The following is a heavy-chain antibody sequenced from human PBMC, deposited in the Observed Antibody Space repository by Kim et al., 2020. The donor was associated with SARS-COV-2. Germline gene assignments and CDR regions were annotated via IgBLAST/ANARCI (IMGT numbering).Heavy chain of an antibody. D-gene: IGHD3-22*01. V-gene: IGHV3-73*01. CDR3: TRHRDYYDSSGYRGDY. J-gene: IGHJ4*02. Sequence: SVKGRFTIARDDSKNTAYLQMNSLKTEDTAVYYCTRHRDYYDSSGYRGDYWGQGTLVTVSS.